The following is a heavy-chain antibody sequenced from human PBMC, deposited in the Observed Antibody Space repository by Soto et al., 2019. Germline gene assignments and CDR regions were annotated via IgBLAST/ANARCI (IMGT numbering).Heavy chain of an antibody. CDR1: GYTFTSYY. D-gene: IGHD2-21*02. CDR3: ARDNAAYCGGDCYPDY. CDR2: INPSGGST. Sequence: QVQLVQSGAGVKKPGASVKVSCKASGYTFTSYYMHWVRQAPGQGLEWMGIINPSGGSTSYAQKFQGRVTMTRDTSTSTVYMELSSLRSEDTAVYYCARDNAAYCGGDCYPDYWGQGTLVTVSS. V-gene: IGHV1-46*01. J-gene: IGHJ4*02.